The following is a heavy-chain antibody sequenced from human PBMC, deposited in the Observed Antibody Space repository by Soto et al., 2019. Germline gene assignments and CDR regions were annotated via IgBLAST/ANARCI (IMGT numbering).Heavy chain of an antibody. Sequence: ASVNVSCKASGYTFTTYAIHLGRQAPGQRLEWMGWINAGNFNTKYSQRFQGRVTITRDTSASTAYMELSSLRSEDTAVYYCATSTVGARDEFFFDYWGQGTLVTVSS. CDR1: GYTFTTYA. CDR3: ATSTVGARDEFFFDY. CDR2: INAGNFNT. D-gene: IGHD1-26*01. V-gene: IGHV1-3*01. J-gene: IGHJ4*02.